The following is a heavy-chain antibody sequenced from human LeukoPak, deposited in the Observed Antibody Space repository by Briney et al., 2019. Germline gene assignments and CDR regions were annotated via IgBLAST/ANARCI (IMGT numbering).Heavy chain of an antibody. D-gene: IGHD3/OR15-3a*01. J-gene: IGHJ4*02. CDR1: NGSFSGYY. CDR3: ARHFGT. CDR2: INHSGST. V-gene: IGHV4-34*01. Sequence: PSETLSLTCTVYNGSFSGYYWSWVRQPPGKGLEWIGEINHSGSTTYSPSLKSRLTISIETPKNQFSLKLRSVTAADTAVYYCARHFGTWGQGTLVTVSS.